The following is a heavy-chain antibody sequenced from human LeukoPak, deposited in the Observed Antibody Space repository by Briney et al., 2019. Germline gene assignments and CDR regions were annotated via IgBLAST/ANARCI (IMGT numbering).Heavy chain of an antibody. D-gene: IGHD3-22*01. CDR3: ARNTYYDSSGYPRSPYYMDV. CDR1: GGTFISYA. J-gene: IGHJ6*03. CDR2: IIPIFGTA. V-gene: IGHV1-69*06. Sequence: ASVKVSCKASGGTFISYAISWVRQAPGQGLEWMGGIIPIFGTANYAQKFQGRVTITADKSTSTAYMELSSLRSDDTAVYYCARNTYYDSSGYPRSPYYMDVWGKGTTVTISS.